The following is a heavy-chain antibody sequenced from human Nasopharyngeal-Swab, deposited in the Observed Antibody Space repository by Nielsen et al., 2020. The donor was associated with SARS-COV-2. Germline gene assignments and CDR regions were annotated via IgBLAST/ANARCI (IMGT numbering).Heavy chain of an antibody. V-gene: IGHV3-23*01. CDR1: GFTFSSYA. CDR3: AGGMGGVVALDY. CDR2: ISGSGGST. Sequence: GESLKISCAASGFTFSSYAMSWVRQAPGKGLEWVSAISGSGGSTYYADSVKGRFTISRDNSKNTLYLQMNSLRAEDTAVYYCAGGMGGVVALDYWDQGTLVTVSS. D-gene: IGHD2-15*01. J-gene: IGHJ4*02.